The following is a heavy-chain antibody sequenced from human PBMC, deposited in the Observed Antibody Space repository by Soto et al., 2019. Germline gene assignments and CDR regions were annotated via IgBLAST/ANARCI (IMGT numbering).Heavy chain of an antibody. J-gene: IGHJ3*02. CDR2: ISGSGGNT. V-gene: IGHV3-23*01. CDR1: GFTFSSFG. D-gene: IGHD3-22*01. Sequence: GGSLRLSCAASGFTFSSFGITWVRQASGKGPEWVSGISGSGGNTYYADSVKGRFTISRDNSKNTLYLQMNSLRAEDTAVYYCAKKDNTYYYDSSGYYGAFDIWGQGTMVTVSS. CDR3: AKKDNTYYYDSSGYYGAFDI.